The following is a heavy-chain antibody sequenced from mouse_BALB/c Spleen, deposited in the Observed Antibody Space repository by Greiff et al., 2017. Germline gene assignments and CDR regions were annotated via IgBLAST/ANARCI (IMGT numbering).Heavy chain of an antibody. CDR2: ISSGGSYT. Sequence: EVMLVESGGGLVKPGGSLKLSCAASGFTFSSYTMSWVRQTPEKRLEWVATISSGGSYTYYPDSVKGRFTISRDNAKNTLFLQMTSLRSEDTAMYYCARTTTVPFDYWGQGTTLTVSS. CDR3: ARTTTVPFDY. CDR1: GFTFSSYT. D-gene: IGHD1-1*01. V-gene: IGHV5-9-1*01. J-gene: IGHJ2*01.